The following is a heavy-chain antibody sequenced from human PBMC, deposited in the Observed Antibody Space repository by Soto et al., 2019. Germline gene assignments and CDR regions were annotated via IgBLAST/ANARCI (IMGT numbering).Heavy chain of an antibody. D-gene: IGHD3-10*01. CDR1: GFTFSSYA. CDR3: AKDRNYYGSGTLGFPFDY. CDR2: VSYDGGNK. Sequence: TGGALRLSCAASGFTFSSYAMHWVRQAPGKGLEWVAVVSYDGGNKYYADSVKGRFTISRDNSKNTLYLQVNSLRAEDTAVYYCAKDRNYYGSGTLGFPFDYWGQGSLVTVSS. J-gene: IGHJ4*02. V-gene: IGHV3-30*18.